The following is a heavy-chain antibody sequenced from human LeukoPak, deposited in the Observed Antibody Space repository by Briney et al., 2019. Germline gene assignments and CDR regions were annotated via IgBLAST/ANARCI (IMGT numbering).Heavy chain of an antibody. J-gene: IGHJ5*02. CDR2: INHSGST. Sequence: SETLSLTCTVSGGSISSSSYYWSWIRQPPGKGLEWIGEINHSGSTNYNPSLKSRVTISVDTSKNQFSLKLSSVTAADTAVYYCARGLWGKQQLVRGVRKTNWFDPWGQGTLVTVSS. CDR1: GGSISSSSYY. V-gene: IGHV4-39*07. D-gene: IGHD6-13*01. CDR3: ARGLWGKQQLVRGVRKTNWFDP.